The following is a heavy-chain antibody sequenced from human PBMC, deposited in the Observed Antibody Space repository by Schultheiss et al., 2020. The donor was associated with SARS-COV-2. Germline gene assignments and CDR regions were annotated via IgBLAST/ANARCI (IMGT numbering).Heavy chain of an antibody. CDR2: IYYSGST. CDR1: GGSFSDSY. V-gene: IGHV4-59*01. J-gene: IGHJ6*04. CDR3: ARAAGWFGELPTHLDV. D-gene: IGHD3-10*01. Sequence: SQTLSLTCAVYGGSFSDSYWSWIRQPAGKGLEWIGYIYYSGSTNYNPSLKSRVTISVDTSKNQFSLKLSSVTAADTAVYYCARAAGWFGELPTHLDVWGKGTTVTVSS.